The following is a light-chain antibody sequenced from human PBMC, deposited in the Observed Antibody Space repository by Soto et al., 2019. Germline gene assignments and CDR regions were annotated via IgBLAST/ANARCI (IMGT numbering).Light chain of an antibody. Sequence: QSVLTQPPSVSAAPGQTVTISCSGGSSNLGNNYVSWYQQLPGTAPKLVIYDNIKRPSGIPDRFSGSKSGTSATLGITGLQTGDEADYYCGAWDNSLSVWVFGGGTKLTVL. CDR1: SSNLGNNY. CDR3: GAWDNSLSVWV. V-gene: IGLV1-51*01. J-gene: IGLJ3*02. CDR2: DNI.